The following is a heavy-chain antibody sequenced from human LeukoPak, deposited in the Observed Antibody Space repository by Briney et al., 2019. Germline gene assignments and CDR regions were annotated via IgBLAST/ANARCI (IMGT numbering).Heavy chain of an antibody. CDR2: ILGSGDT. CDR3: ARVLTGTTYYYGMDV. D-gene: IGHD1-20*01. CDR1: GFTVSSNY. V-gene: IGHV3-66*01. Sequence: GGSLRLSCAASGFTVSSNYMSWVRQAPGKGLEWVSLILGSGDTRYADSVKGRFTISRDNFKNTVYLQMNSLRAGDTAVYYCARVLTGTTYYYGMDVWGQGTTVTVSS. J-gene: IGHJ6*02.